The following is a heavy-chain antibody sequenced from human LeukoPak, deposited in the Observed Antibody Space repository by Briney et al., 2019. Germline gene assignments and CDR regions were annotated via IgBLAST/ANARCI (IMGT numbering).Heavy chain of an antibody. Sequence: SETLSLTCTVSGGSISSYYWSWIRKPPGKGLEWIGHIYYSGSTNYNPSLKSRVTISVDTSKNQFSLKLSSVTAADTAVYYCARMYYYDSSGYRPVVFFDYWGQGTLVTVSS. J-gene: IGHJ4*02. CDR2: IYYSGST. CDR1: GGSISSYY. D-gene: IGHD3-22*01. CDR3: ARMYYYDSSGYRPVVFFDY. V-gene: IGHV4-59*01.